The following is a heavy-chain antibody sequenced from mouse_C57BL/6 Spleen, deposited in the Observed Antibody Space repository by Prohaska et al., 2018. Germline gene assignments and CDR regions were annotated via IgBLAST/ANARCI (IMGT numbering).Heavy chain of an antibody. CDR2: ISSGSSTI. CDR1: G. Sequence: GMHWVRQAPEKGLEWVAYISSGSSTIYYADTVKGRFTISRDNAKNTLFLQMTSLRSEDTDMYYCAPGPNFDYWGQGTTLTVSS. V-gene: IGHV5-17*01. CDR3: APGPNFDY. J-gene: IGHJ2*01.